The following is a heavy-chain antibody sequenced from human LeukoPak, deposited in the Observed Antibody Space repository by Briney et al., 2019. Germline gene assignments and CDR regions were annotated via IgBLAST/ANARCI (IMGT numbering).Heavy chain of an antibody. J-gene: IGHJ4*02. CDR2: INHSGST. D-gene: IGHD3-3*01. V-gene: IGHV4-34*01. CDR3: ARLPRITIFGVVMINPSGY. Sequence: SETLSLTCAVYGGSFSGYYWSWIRQPPGKGLEWIGEINHSGSTNYNPSLKSRVTISVDTSKNQFSLKLSSVTAADTAVYYCARLPRITIFGVVMINPSGYWGQGTLVTVSS. CDR1: GGSFSGYY.